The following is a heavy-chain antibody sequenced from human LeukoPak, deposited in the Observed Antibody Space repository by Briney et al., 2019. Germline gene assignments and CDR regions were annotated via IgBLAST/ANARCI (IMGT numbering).Heavy chain of an antibody. Sequence: SETLSLTCTVSGGSISSSSYYWGWIRQPPGKGLEWIGSIYYSGSTYYNPSLKSRVTISVDTSKNQFSLKLSSVTAADTAVYYCAKGGRYSSPFDCWGQGTLVTVSS. CDR3: AKGGRYSSPFDC. CDR2: IYYSGST. V-gene: IGHV4-39*01. CDR1: GGSISSSSYY. J-gene: IGHJ4*02. D-gene: IGHD3-9*01.